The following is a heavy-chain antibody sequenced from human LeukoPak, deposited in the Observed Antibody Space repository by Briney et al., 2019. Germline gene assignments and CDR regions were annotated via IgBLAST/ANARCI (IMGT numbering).Heavy chain of an antibody. Sequence: SETLSLTCAVYGGSFSGYYWSWIRQPPGKGLEWIGEINHSGGTNYNPSLKSRVTISVDTSKNQFSLKLSSVTAADTAVYYCARLGYCSSTSCPDPWGQGTLVTVSS. V-gene: IGHV4-34*01. CDR1: GGSFSGYY. D-gene: IGHD2-2*01. CDR3: ARLGYCSSTSCPDP. CDR2: INHSGGT. J-gene: IGHJ5*02.